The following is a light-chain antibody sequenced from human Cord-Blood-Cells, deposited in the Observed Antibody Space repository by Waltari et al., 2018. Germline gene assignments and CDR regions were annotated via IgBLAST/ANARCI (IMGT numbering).Light chain of an antibody. CDR1: ALPKQY. CDR3: QSADSSGTYV. V-gene: IGLV3-25*03. Sequence: SYELTQPPSLSVSPGQTARITCSGDALPKQYAYWYHQKPGQAPVLVIYKDSERPSGIPERFSGSSSGTTVTLTISGVQAEDEADYYCQSADSSGTYVFGTGTKVTVL. CDR2: KDS. J-gene: IGLJ1*01.